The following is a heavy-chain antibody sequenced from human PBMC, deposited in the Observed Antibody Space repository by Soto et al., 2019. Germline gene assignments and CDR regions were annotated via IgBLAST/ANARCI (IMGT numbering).Heavy chain of an antibody. V-gene: IGHV4-59*08. J-gene: IGHJ4*02. D-gene: IGHD5-12*01. CDR1: RGSINSHY. CDR3: ARQGMATITLDY. Sequence: SETLSLTCTVSRGSINSHYWSWIRQSPGKGLEYIGYISYSGSTNYNPSLKSRLTMSVDTSKNQFSLRLTSVTAADTAVYYCARQGMATITLDYWGQATPGTVPS. CDR2: ISYSGST.